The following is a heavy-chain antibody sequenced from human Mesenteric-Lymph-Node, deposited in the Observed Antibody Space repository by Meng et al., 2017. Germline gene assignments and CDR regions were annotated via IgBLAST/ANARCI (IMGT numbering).Heavy chain of an antibody. D-gene: IGHD3-10*01. CDR1: GFTFSNYE. V-gene: IGHV3-48*03. Sequence: GESLKISCEASGFTFSNYEMNWVRQAPGKGLEWVSYISIGGGQTVDYADSVKGRFTISRDNSKNTLYLQMNSLRDEDTAVYYCAKCDGSERISVTDYWGQGSLVTVSS. CDR3: AKCDGSERISVTDY. CDR2: ISIGGGQTV. J-gene: IGHJ4*02.